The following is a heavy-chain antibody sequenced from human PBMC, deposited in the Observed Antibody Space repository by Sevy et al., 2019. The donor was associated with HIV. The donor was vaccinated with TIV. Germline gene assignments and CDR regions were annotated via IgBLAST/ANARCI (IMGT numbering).Heavy chain of an antibody. Sequence: GGSLRLSCAASGFTFTTYAMHWVRQAPGKGLEWVAVISYDGSNTYYEDSVKGRFTISRDSSKNTLYLQMNSLRAEDTAVYFCARDGGYDSRGYDLSNYWGQGTLVTVSS. J-gene: IGHJ4*02. D-gene: IGHD3-22*01. CDR3: ARDGGYDSRGYDLSNY. CDR2: ISYDGSNT. V-gene: IGHV3-30-3*01. CDR1: GFTFTTYA.